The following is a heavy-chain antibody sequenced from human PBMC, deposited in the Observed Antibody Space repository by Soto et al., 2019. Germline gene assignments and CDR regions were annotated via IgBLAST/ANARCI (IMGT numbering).Heavy chain of an antibody. CDR1: GGSVSSSYYY. CDR3: DISPSNDAFDF. Sequence: PSETLSLTCTVSGGSVSSSYYYWTWIRQPPGKGLEWIGHISYSGSTNYNPSLKSRVTISVDTSKNQFSLNLSSVTAADTAVYFCDISPSNDAFDFWGQGTMVTVSS. CDR2: ISYSGST. V-gene: IGHV4-61*01. J-gene: IGHJ3*01. D-gene: IGHD2-2*01.